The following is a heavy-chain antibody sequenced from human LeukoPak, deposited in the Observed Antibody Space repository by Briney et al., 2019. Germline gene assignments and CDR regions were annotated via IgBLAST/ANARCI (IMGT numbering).Heavy chain of an antibody. J-gene: IGHJ4*02. D-gene: IGHD3-9*01. Sequence: GGSLRLSCAASGFTFSDYYMSWIRQAPGKGLEWVSYISSSSSTIYYADSVKGRFTISRDNAKNSLYLQMNSLRAEDTAVYYCASDPPWDYDILTGDYWGQGTLVTVSS. CDR3: ASDPPWDYDILTGDY. CDR2: ISSSSSTI. CDR1: GFTFSDYY. V-gene: IGHV3-11*04.